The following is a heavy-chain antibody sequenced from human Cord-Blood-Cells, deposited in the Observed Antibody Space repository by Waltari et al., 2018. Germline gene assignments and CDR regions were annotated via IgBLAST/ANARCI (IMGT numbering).Heavy chain of an antibody. Sequence: EVQLVQSGAEVKKAGESLKISCKGSGYSFTSYWIGWVRQMPGKGLDGMRISYPGESDTRNSPSFQGQVTSSADKSISTAYLQWSSLKASDTAMYYCARQGCSSTSCYKGGHDAVDIWGQGTMVTVSS. D-gene: IGHD2-2*02. CDR2: SYPGESDT. J-gene: IGHJ3*02. CDR3: ARQGCSSTSCYKGGHDAVDI. CDR1: GYSFTSYW. V-gene: IGHV5-51*01.